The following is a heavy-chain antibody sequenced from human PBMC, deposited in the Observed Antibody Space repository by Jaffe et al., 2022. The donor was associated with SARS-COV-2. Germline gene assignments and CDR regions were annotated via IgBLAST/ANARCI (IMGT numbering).Heavy chain of an antibody. Sequence: QLQLHESGPGLVKPSETLSLTCTVSGASINSNSYYWGWIRQPPGKGLEWIGSIYYSERIFYNPSLKSRVTISADTSKNQFSLKLSSVTAADTAVYYCQVAPTLRYYYYGLDVWGQGTTVTVSS. CDR2: IYYSERI. CDR1: GASINSNSYY. CDR3: QVAPTLRYYYYGLDV. D-gene: IGHD1-1*01. V-gene: IGHV4-39*01. J-gene: IGHJ6*02.